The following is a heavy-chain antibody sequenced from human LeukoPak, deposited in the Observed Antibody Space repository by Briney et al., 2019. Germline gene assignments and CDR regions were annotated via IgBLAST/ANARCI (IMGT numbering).Heavy chain of an antibody. D-gene: IGHD6-13*01. J-gene: IGHJ4*02. V-gene: IGHV3-66*03. Sequence: GGSLRLSCTASGFTVSSNSMSWVRQAPGKGLEWVSFIYSDNTHYSDSVKGRFTISRDNSKNTLYLQMNSLRAEDTAVYYCANSGTSYYFAYWGQGTLVTVSS. CDR1: GFTVSSNS. CDR2: IYSDNT. CDR3: ANSGTSYYFAY.